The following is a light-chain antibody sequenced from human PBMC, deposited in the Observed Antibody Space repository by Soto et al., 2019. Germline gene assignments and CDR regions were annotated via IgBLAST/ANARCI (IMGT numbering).Light chain of an antibody. CDR2: DAS. J-gene: IGKJ4*01. CDR3: QPANGFPPT. V-gene: IGKV1-12*01. Sequence: LQMTQSPSSESASLGDRVAITCRASKGISSWLAGYQQKPEKVPKVVIYDASSLQSGVLSRFSGSGSGTAFPLIISSLQPEDFATSNCQPANGFPPTFGGGTKV. CDR1: KGISSW.